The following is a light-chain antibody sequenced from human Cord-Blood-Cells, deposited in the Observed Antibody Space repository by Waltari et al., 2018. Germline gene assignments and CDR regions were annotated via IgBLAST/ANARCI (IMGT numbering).Light chain of an antibody. CDR2: AAS. Sequence: IQMTPPPSSLSASVGDIVTITCRASQSISSYLNWYQQKPGKAPKLLIYAASSLQSGVPSRFSGSGSGTDFTLTISSLQPEDFATYYCQQSYSTLRTFGQGTKVEIK. J-gene: IGKJ1*01. CDR3: QQSYSTLRT. V-gene: IGKV1-39*01. CDR1: QSISSY.